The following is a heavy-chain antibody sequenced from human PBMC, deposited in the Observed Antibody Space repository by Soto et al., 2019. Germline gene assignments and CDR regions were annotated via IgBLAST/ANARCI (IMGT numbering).Heavy chain of an antibody. CDR1: GFTFSSYA. CDR2: ISGSGGST. V-gene: IGHV3-23*01. CDR3: AKAQEMATINCFYY. Sequence: PGGSLRLSCAASGFTFSSYAMSWVRQAPGKGLEWVTAISGSGGSTYYADSVKGRFTISRDNSKNTLYLQMNSLRAEDTAVYDCAKAQEMATINCFYYWGQGTLFTVSS. D-gene: IGHD5-12*01. J-gene: IGHJ4*02.